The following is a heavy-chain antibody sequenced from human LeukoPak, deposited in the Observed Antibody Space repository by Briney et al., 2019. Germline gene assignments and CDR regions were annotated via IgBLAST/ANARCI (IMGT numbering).Heavy chain of an antibody. CDR2: IRYDGSHK. CDR3: AKDLAVAGIVAAFQKGVKYYFDY. V-gene: IGHV3-30*02. D-gene: IGHD6-19*01. J-gene: IGHJ4*02. CDR1: GFTFSSYE. Sequence: GGSLRLSCAASGFTFSSYEMNWVRQAPGKGLEWVAFIRYDGSHKYYADSVKGRFTISRDNSKNTLYLQMNSLRAEDTAVYYCAKDLAVAGIVAAFQKGVKYYFDYWGQGTLVTVSS.